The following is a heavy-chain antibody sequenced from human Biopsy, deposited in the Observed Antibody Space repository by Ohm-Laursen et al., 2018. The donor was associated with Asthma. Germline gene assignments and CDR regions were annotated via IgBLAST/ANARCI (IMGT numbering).Heavy chain of an antibody. Sequence: SSVKVSCKSLGGTFNTYVIGWVRQAPGQGLEWMGGINSVFGATTYPQKFQDRVTITADDSTSTVYMELSSLRSEDTAVYYCARKAGSCISRTCYSLDFWGQGALVTVSS. CDR1: GGTFNTYV. J-gene: IGHJ4*02. V-gene: IGHV1-69*01. D-gene: IGHD2-2*01. CDR3: ARKAGSCISRTCYSLDF. CDR2: INSVFGAT.